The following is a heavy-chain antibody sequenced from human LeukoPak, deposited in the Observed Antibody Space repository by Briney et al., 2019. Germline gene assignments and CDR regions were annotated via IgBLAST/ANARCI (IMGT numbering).Heavy chain of an antibody. D-gene: IGHD6-19*01. V-gene: IGHV4-39*07. CDR3: ARDRVAVAGTYWFDP. Sequence: EASETLSLTCTVSGGSISSSSYYWGWIRQPPGKGLEWIGSIYYSGSTYYNPSLKSRVTISVDTSKNQFSLKLSSVTAADTAVYYCARDRVAVAGTYWFDPWGQGTLVTVSS. CDR1: GGSISSSSYY. CDR2: IYYSGST. J-gene: IGHJ5*02.